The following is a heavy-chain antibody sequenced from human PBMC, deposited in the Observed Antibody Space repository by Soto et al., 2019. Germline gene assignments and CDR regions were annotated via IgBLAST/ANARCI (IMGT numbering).Heavy chain of an antibody. D-gene: IGHD3-16*01. J-gene: IGHJ4*02. CDR1: GFTFSSYG. CDR3: AKEGAGIGY. Sequence: VGSLRLSCAASGFTFSSYGMHWVRQAPGKGLEWVAVISYDGSNKYYADSVKGRFTISRDNSKNTLYLQMNSLRAEDTAVYYCAKEGAGIGYWGQGTLVTVSS. CDR2: ISYDGSNK. V-gene: IGHV3-30*18.